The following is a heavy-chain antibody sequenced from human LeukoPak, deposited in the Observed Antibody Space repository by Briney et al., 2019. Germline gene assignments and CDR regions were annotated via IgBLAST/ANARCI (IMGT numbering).Heavy chain of an antibody. CDR3: AKDIYDSSGYSHAFDI. D-gene: IGHD3-22*01. CDR2: ISWNSGSI. CDR1: GFTFDDYA. V-gene: IGHV3-9*01. J-gene: IGHJ3*02. Sequence: GRSLRLSCAASGFTFDDYAMHWVRQAPGKGLEWVSGISWNSGSIGYADSVKGRFTISRDNAKNSLYLQMNSLRAEDTALYYCAKDIYDSSGYSHAFDIWGQGTMVTVSS.